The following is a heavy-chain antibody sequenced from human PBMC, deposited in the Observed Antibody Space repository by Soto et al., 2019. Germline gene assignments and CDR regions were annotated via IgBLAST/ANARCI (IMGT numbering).Heavy chain of an antibody. V-gene: IGHV4-59*08. Sequence: SETLSLTCTVSGGSISSYYWSWIRQPPGKGLEWIGYIYYSGSTNYNPSLKSRVTISVDTSKNQFSLKLSSVTAADTAVYYCARIVVVPAAIPNRDYYYYMDVWGKGTTVTVSS. CDR2: IYYSGST. D-gene: IGHD2-2*01. CDR3: ARIVVVPAAIPNRDYYYYMDV. CDR1: GGSISSYY. J-gene: IGHJ6*03.